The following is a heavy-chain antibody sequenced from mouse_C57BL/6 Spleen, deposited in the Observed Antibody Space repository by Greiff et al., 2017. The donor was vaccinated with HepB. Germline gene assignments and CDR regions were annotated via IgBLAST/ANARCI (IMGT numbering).Heavy chain of an antibody. CDR1: GYTFTSYW. CDR2: IDPSDSYT. CDR3: AGYDYDERVY. V-gene: IGHV1-59*01. D-gene: IGHD2-4*01. J-gene: IGHJ2*01. Sequence: VQLQQPGAELVRPGTSVKLSCKASGYTFTSYWMHWVKQRPGQGLEWIGVIDPSDSYTNYNQKFKGKATLTVDTSSSTAYMQLSSLTSEDSAVYYCAGYDYDERVYWGQGTTLTVSS.